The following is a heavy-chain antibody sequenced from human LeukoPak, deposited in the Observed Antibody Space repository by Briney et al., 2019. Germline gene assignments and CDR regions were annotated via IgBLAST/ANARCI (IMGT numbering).Heavy chain of an antibody. D-gene: IGHD3-22*01. CDR1: GGSISSSSYY. J-gene: IGHJ4*02. V-gene: IGHV4-39*07. CDR2: IYYSGST. Sequence: SETLSLTCTVSGGSISSSSYYWGWIRQPPGKGLEWIGSIYYSGSTYYNPSPKSRVTISVDTSKNQFSLKLSSVTAADTAVYYCARVVLPGSSGLSSSNDYWGQGTLVTVSS. CDR3: ARVVLPGSSGLSSSNDY.